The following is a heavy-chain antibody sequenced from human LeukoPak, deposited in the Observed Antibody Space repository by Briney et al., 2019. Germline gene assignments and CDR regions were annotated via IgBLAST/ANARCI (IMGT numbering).Heavy chain of an antibody. V-gene: IGHV3-23*01. CDR3: ARGPSGYHNT. J-gene: IGHJ4*02. CDR1: GFTFVNYA. D-gene: IGHD5-12*01. Sequence: GGSLRLSCTASGFTFVNYAMSWVRQAPGKGLEWVSAISGGGGTTYYADSVKGRFTISRDSSKNTLYLQMNSLRAEDTAVYYCARGPSGYHNTGGQGTLVTVSS. CDR2: ISGGGGTT.